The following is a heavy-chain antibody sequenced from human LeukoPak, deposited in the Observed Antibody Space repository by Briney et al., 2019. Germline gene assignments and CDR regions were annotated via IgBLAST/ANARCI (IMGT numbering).Heavy chain of an antibody. J-gene: IGHJ4*02. V-gene: IGHV1-18*01. CDR2: ISAYNGNT. D-gene: IGHD5-18*01. CDR3: ARDTAVAHRGIVDY. CDR1: GYTFTSYG. Sequence: ASVKVSCKASGYTFTSYGISWVRQAPGQGLEWMGWISAYNGNTNYAQKLQGRVTMTTDTSTSTAYMELRSLRSDDTAVYYCARDTAVAHRGIVDYWGQGTLVTVSS.